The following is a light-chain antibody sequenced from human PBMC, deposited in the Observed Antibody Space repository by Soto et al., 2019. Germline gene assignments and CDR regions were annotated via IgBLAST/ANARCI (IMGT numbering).Light chain of an antibody. J-gene: IGKJ4*01. Sequence: VLTKPPGTLSLSPSVSATLSRRASQSVSNYLAWYQQKPGQDPRLLIYDASNRATGIPARFSGSGSGTDFNLTISRLETEDLAVYYGQQHSNWTLTFGGGTRVEIK. CDR3: QQHSNWTLT. CDR2: DAS. V-gene: IGKV3-11*01. CDR1: QSVSNY.